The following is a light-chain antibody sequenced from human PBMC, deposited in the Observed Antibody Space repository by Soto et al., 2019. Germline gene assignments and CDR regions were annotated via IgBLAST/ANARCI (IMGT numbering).Light chain of an antibody. CDR3: QQYNNWPRT. CDR2: GAS. CDR1: QSVSSN. Sequence: EIVMTQSPATLSVSPGERATLSCRASQSVSSNLAWYQQEPGQAPRLLIYGASTRATGIPARFSVSGSGTEFTLTISSLQSEDFAVYYCQQYNNWPRTFGQGTKWIS. J-gene: IGKJ1*01. V-gene: IGKV3-15*01.